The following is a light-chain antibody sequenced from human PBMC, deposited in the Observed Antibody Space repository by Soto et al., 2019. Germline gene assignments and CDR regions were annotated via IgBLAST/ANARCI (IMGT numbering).Light chain of an antibody. CDR2: DVS. CDR3: SSYTSSSTLLV. V-gene: IGLV2-14*01. CDR1: SSDVGGYNY. Sequence: QAGLTQPASVSGSPGQSITISCTGTSSDVGGYNYVSWYQQHPGKAPKLMIYDVSNRPSGVSNRFSGSKAGNTASLTISGLQAEHEADYSCSSYTSSSTLLVFGTGTKVTVL. J-gene: IGLJ1*01.